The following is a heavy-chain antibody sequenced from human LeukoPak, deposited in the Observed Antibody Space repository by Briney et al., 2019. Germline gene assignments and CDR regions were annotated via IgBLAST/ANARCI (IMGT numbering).Heavy chain of an antibody. V-gene: IGHV1-18*01. Sequence: GASVKVSCKASGYTFTSYGISWVRQAPGQGLEWMGWISAYNGNTNYAQKLQGRVTMTTDTSTSTAYMELRSLRSGDTAVYYCARENYGDPSDYWGQRTLVTVSS. J-gene: IGHJ4*02. CDR2: ISAYNGNT. D-gene: IGHD4-17*01. CDR1: GYTFTSYG. CDR3: ARENYGDPSDY.